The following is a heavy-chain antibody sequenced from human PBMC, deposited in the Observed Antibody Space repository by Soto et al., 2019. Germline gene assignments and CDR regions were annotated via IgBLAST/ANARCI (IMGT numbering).Heavy chain of an antibody. D-gene: IGHD3-10*01. J-gene: IGHJ3*02. CDR1: GGSYSGYY. V-gene: IGHV4-34*01. CDR2: INHSGST. CDR3: AREGKLLWFGELSGRPHRISDAFDI. Sequence: QVQLQQWGAGLLKPSETLSLTCAVYGGSYSGYYWSWIRQPPGKGLEWIGEINHSGSTNYNPSLKSRVTKSVDTPTNQFSLKLSSVTAADTAVYYCAREGKLLWFGELSGRPHRISDAFDIWGQGTMVTVSS.